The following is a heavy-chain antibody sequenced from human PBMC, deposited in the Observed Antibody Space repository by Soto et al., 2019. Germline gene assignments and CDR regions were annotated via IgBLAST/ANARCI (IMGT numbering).Heavy chain of an antibody. D-gene: IGHD2-15*01. CDR1: GYTFTTYG. CDR3: ARESRYCSGGSCYFLPGIDY. Sequence: SVKVSCKASGYTFTTYGISWVRQAPGQGLEWMGGIIPIFGTANYAQKFQGRVTITADESTSTAYMELSSLRSEDTAVYYCARESRYCSGGSCYFLPGIDYWGQGTLVTVSS. J-gene: IGHJ4*02. CDR2: IIPIFGTA. V-gene: IGHV1-69*13.